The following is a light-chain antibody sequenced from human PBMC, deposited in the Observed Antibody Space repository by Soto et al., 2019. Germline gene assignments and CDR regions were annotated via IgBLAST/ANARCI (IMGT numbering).Light chain of an antibody. CDR2: DAS. CDR3: QQYNNWPPWT. J-gene: IGKJ1*01. Sequence: ILMTQSPATLSVSPGERATLSCRASQSVSNNLAWYQQKPGQGPRLLIYDASTRATGIPARFSGSGSGTEFTLTLRGLQSEDFPVYYCQQYNNWPPWTFGQGTKVEIK. V-gene: IGKV3-15*01. CDR1: QSVSNN.